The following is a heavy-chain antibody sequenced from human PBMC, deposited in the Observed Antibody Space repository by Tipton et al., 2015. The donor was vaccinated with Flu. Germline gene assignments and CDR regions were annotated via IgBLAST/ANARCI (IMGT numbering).Heavy chain of an antibody. D-gene: IGHD2-15*01. CDR3: AKDVKDVVAAPFDY. CDR1: GFTFDDYA. J-gene: IGHJ4*02. V-gene: IGHV3-9*01. CDR2: ISWNSGSI. Sequence: QLVQSGGGLVQPGRSLRLSCAASGFTFDDYAMHWVRQAPGKGLEWVSGISWNSGSIGYADSVKGRFTISRDNAKNSLYLQMNSLRAEDTALYYCAKDVKDVVAAPFDYWGQGTLVTVSS.